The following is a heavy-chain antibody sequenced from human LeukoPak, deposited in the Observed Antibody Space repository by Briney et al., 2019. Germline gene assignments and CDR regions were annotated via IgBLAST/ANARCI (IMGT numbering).Heavy chain of an antibody. CDR3: ARRRFVRGPDVVNPFDY. J-gene: IGHJ4*02. V-gene: IGHV4-61*02. D-gene: IGHD2-8*01. Sequence: SEALSLTCTVSGGSISSGSYYWTWIRQPAGKGLEWIGRIYTSGSTNYNPSLKSRVTISVDTSKNQFSLKLSSVTAADTAVYYCARRRFVRGPDVVNPFDYWGQGTLVTVSS. CDR1: GGSISSGSYY. CDR2: IYTSGST.